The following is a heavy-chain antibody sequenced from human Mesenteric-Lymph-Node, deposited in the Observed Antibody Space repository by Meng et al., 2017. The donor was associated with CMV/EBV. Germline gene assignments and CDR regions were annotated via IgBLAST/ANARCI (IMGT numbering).Heavy chain of an antibody. D-gene: IGHD6-6*01. J-gene: IGHJ4*02. CDR1: GFTFSSYA. CDR3: AKDLSPTQYSSSSGNFDY. CDR2: ISGIGDRT. V-gene: IGHV3-23*01. Sequence: GESLKISCAASGFTFSSYAMSWVRQAPGKGLEWVSDISGIGDRTYYAEYVKGRFIISRDNSKNTLYLQMNSLRAEDTAVYYCAKDLSPTQYSSSSGNFDYWGQGTLVTVSS.